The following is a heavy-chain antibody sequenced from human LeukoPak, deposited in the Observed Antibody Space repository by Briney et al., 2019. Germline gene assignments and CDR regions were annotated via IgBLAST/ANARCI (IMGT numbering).Heavy chain of an antibody. Sequence: HPGGSLRLSCAASGLTFSSYAMHWVRQAPGKGLEWVAVISYDGSNKYYRDSVKGRFTISRDNSKNTLYLQLNSLRSEDTAVYSCARDTSIVDPAGYMDVWGKGTTVTVSS. CDR3: ARDTSIVDPAGYMDV. CDR1: GLTFSSYA. D-gene: IGHD6-6*01. J-gene: IGHJ6*03. V-gene: IGHV3-30*04. CDR2: ISYDGSNK.